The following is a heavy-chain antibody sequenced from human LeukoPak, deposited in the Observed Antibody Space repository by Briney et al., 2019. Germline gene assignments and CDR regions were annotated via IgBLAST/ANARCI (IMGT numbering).Heavy chain of an antibody. V-gene: IGHV4-61*02. CDR1: SGSISSGSYY. CDR3: ARSIQYHNWFDP. CDR2: IYTSGNT. D-gene: IGHD2-2*01. Sequence: PSQTLSLTRTVSSGSISSGSYYWSWIRQPAGKGLEWIGRIYTSGNTYYNPSLKSRVTISVDTSKNQFSLKLSSVTAADTAVYYCARSIQYHNWFDPWGQGTLVTVSS. J-gene: IGHJ5*02.